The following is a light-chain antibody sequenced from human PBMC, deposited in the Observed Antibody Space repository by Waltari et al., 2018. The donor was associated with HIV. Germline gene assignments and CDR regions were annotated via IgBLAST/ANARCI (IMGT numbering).Light chain of an antibody. J-gene: IGKJ2*01. CDR3: QHFDTSLPKYT. V-gene: IGKV3-20*01. CDR2: GAS. Sequence: EFVLTQSPGTLSLSPGERATLSCRASQSVSSSYLAWYQQRPGQAPRLLIYGASSRAAGIPDRFTGSGSGTDFTLTISRLEPEDFAVYYCQHFDTSLPKYTF. CDR1: QSVSSSY.